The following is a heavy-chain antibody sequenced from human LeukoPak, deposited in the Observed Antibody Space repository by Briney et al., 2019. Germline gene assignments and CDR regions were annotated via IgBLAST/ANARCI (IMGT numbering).Heavy chain of an antibody. Sequence: SETLSLTCAVYGGSFSGYYWSWIRQPPGKGLEGIGEINHSGSTNYNPSINSRVTISVDTSTNQFSLKMTSVTAADTAVYYCASWHSSRPYYYSYMDVWGKGTTVTVSS. CDR2: INHSGST. J-gene: IGHJ6*03. V-gene: IGHV4-34*01. CDR3: ASWHSSRPYYYSYMDV. CDR1: GGSFSGYY. D-gene: IGHD6-13*01.